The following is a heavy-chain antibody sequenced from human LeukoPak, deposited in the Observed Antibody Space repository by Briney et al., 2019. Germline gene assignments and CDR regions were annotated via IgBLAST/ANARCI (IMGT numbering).Heavy chain of an antibody. CDR3: ARDQIPGYGMDV. Sequence: SGGSLRLSCAASGFTFSSYSMNWARQAPGKGLEWVSYISSSSSTIYYADSVKGRFTISRDNAKNSLYLQMNSLRAEDTAVYYCARDQIPGYGMDVWGQGTTVTVSS. V-gene: IGHV3-48*04. CDR1: GFTFSSYS. CDR2: ISSSSSTI. J-gene: IGHJ6*02. D-gene: IGHD3-10*01.